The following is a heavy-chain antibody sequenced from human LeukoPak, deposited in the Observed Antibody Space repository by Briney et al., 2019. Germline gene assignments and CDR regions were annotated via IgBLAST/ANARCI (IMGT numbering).Heavy chain of an antibody. CDR1: GDSFSSNTAA. J-gene: IGHJ6*03. D-gene: IGHD6-19*01. CDR2: TYYRSKWFY. V-gene: IGHV6-1*01. CDR3: ARDVSGTDYFYYMDV. Sequence: SQTLSLTCALSGDSFSSNTAAWSWLRQSPSRGLEWLGRTYYRSKWFYDYAASVKSLITINPDTSKNQFSLQLYSVTPDDTAMYYCARDVSGTDYFYYMDVWGKGTTVTVSS.